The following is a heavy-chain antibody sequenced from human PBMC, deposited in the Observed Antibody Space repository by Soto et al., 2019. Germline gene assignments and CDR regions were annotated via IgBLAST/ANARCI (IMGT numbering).Heavy chain of an antibody. V-gene: IGHV1-69*01. CDR1: GGTFSSYA. Sequence: QVQLVQSGAEVKKPGSSVKVSCKASGGTFSSYAISWVRQAPGQGLEWMGGSIPIFGTANYAQKFQGRVTITADESTSTAYMELSSLRSEDTDVYYCATEVMVRGVLSVFDYLGQGTLVTVSS. J-gene: IGHJ4*02. CDR2: SIPIFGTA. D-gene: IGHD3-10*01. CDR3: ATEVMVRGVLSVFDY.